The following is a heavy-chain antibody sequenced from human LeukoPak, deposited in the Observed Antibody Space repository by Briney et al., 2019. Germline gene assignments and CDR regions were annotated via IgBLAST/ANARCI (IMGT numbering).Heavy chain of an antibody. J-gene: IGHJ4*02. V-gene: IGHV4-59*11. D-gene: IGHD2-21*02. Sequence: SETLSPTCTVSGGSISSHYWSWIRQPPGKGLEWIGYIYYSGSTSYNPSLKSRVTISIDTSKNQFSLKLSSVTAADTAVYYCARGWGHSDYWGQGTLVTVSS. CDR3: ARGWGHSDY. CDR1: GGSISSHY. CDR2: IYYSGST.